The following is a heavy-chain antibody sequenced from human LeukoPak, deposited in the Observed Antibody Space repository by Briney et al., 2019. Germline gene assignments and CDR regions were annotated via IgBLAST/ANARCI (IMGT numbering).Heavy chain of an antibody. CDR2: IYYSGST. V-gene: IGHV4-30-4*08. Sequence: PSETLSLTCTVSGGSISSGDYYWRWIRQPPGKGLEWIGYIYYSGSTYYNPSLKSRVTISVDTSKNQFSLKLSSVTAADTAVYYCARSPIYFGVVPYGQWFDPWGQGTLVTVSS. CDR3: ARSPIYFGVVPYGQWFDP. J-gene: IGHJ5*02. CDR1: GGSISSGDYY. D-gene: IGHD3-3*01.